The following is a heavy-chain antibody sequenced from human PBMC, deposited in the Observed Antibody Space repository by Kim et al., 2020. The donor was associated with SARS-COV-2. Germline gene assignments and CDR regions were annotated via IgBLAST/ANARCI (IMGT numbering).Heavy chain of an antibody. CDR3: ARDGRSVDYYFDY. V-gene: IGHV1-3*01. Sequence: ASVKVSCKASGYTFTSYCLHWVRQAPGQSLEWMGWIDVDNTNTHYSENFQGRVTISRDTSATTVYIELSSLRSDDTAVYYCARDGRSVDYYFDYWGQGTLVTVSS. CDR1: GYTFTSYC. J-gene: IGHJ4*02. CDR2: IDVDNTNT.